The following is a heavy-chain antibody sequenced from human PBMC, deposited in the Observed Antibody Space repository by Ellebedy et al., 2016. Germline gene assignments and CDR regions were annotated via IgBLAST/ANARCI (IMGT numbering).Heavy chain of an antibody. CDR2: ISAYNGNT. D-gene: IGHD6-19*01. CDR3: ARDPSSGWYSNWFDP. CDR1: GYTFTSYG. Sequence: ASVKVSCKASGYTFTSYGISWVRQAPGQGLEWMGWISAYNGNTNYAQKLQGRVTMTTDTSTSTAYMELRSLRSDDTAVYYCARDPSSGWYSNWFDPWGQGTLVTVSS. V-gene: IGHV1-18*01. J-gene: IGHJ5*02.